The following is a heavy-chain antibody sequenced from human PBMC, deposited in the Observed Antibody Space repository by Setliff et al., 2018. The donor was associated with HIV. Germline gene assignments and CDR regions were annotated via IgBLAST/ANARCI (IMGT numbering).Heavy chain of an antibody. J-gene: IGHJ5*02. Sequence: GASVKVSCKASGYTFTSYCMHWVRQAPGQGLEWMGIINPSGGRTSYAQKFQGRVTITADKSTDTAYMELRSLRSDDTAVYYCATGLASAESNSNHWGQETLVTVSS. CDR3: ATGLASAESNSNH. CDR2: INPSGGRT. V-gene: IGHV1-46*01. CDR1: GYTFTSYC. D-gene: IGHD3-3*02.